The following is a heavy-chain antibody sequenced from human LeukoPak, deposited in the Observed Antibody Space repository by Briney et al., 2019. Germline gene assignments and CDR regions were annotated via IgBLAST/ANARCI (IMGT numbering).Heavy chain of an antibody. Sequence: SGTLSLTCAVSGGSISSSNWWSWVRQPPGKGLEWIGEIYHSGSTNYNPSLKSRVTISVDTSKNQFSLKLSSVTAADTAVYYCARYYCTNGVCFNLDVWGKGTTVTVSS. V-gene: IGHV4-4*02. CDR3: ARYYCTNGVCFNLDV. CDR2: IYHSGST. CDR1: GGSISSSNW. D-gene: IGHD2-8*01. J-gene: IGHJ6*04.